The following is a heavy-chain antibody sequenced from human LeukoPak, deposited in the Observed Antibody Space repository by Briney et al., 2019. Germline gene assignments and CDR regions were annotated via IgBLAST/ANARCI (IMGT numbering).Heavy chain of an antibody. CDR3: AREGYYYDSSGYYYRFDY. CDR2: ISSSSSTI. CDR1: GFTFSSYS. J-gene: IGHJ4*02. Sequence: GGSLRLSCAASGFTFSSYSMNWVRQAPGKGLEWVSYISSSSSTIYYADSVKGRFTISRDNAKNSLYLQMNSLRAEDTAVYYCAREGYYYDSSGYYYRFDYWGQGTLVTVSS. V-gene: IGHV3-48*01. D-gene: IGHD3-22*01.